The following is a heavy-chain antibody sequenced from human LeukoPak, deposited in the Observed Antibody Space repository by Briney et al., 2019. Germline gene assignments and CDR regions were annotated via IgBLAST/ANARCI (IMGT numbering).Heavy chain of an antibody. CDR2: IYSDGST. CDR3: ARTSYTSSWAGQRVDGFDM. Sequence: PGGSLRLSCAASGFTVSTNYMSWVRQAPGKGLEWVSIIYSDGSTYYIDSVKGRFTISRDNSKNTVYLQMNSLRAEDTAVYYCARTSYTSSWAGQRVDGFDMWGQGTMVTVSS. V-gene: IGHV3-53*01. J-gene: IGHJ3*02. CDR1: GFTVSTNY. D-gene: IGHD6-13*01.